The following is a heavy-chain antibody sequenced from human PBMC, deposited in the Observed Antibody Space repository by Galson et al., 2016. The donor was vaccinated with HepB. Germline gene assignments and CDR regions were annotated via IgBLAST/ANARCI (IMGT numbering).Heavy chain of an antibody. V-gene: IGHV3-48*02. Sequence: SLRLSCADSGFTFSIYSMNWVRQAPGKRLEWISHITSSSSVTYYADSVKGRFTISRDNAKKSLYLQMNSLRDEDTAVYYCANDWYGYMAYWGQGTLVTVSS. CDR3: ANDWYGYMAY. J-gene: IGHJ4*02. CDR1: GFTFSIYS. D-gene: IGHD3-9*01. CDR2: ITSSSSVT.